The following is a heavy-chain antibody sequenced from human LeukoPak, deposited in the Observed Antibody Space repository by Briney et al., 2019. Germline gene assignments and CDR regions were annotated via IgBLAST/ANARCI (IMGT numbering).Heavy chain of an antibody. D-gene: IGHD3-10*01. CDR3: ARNYYGIDV. CDR1: GDSVSNKGGA. CDR2: TYYRSKWYN. V-gene: IGHV6-1*01. J-gene: IGHJ6*02. Sequence: SQTLSLTYALSGDSVSNKGGAWNWLRQSPSRGLEWLGKTYYRSKWYNDFAESVKRRISINADTSKNQFSLQLNSVTPEDTAVYYCARNYYGIDVWGQGTTVTVSS.